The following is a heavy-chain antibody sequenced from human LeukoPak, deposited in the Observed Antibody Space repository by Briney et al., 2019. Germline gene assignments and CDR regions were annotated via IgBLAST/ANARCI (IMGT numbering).Heavy chain of an antibody. J-gene: IGHJ4*02. V-gene: IGHV3-9*01. CDR2: IVWNSGNI. CDR3: ARDGTGTTLPDY. D-gene: IGHD1-7*01. CDR1: GFTFDDYA. Sequence: GGSLRLSCAASGFTFDDYAMHWVRQAPGKGLEWVSGIVWNSGNIVYADSVKGRFTISRDNAKNSLYLQMNSLRAEDTAVYYCARDGTGTTLPDYWGQGTLVTVSS.